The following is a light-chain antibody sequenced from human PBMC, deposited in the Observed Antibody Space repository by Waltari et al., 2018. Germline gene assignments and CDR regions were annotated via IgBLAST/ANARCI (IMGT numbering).Light chain of an antibody. J-gene: IGLJ1*01. Sequence: QSVLTQPPSATGSPGQSVTISCTGTNSAVGAYNYVPWYQQHPGKVPKPLIYGVTKRPSGVPDRFSGSKSGNTASLTVSGLQADDEADYYCSSYAHNNHFVFGTGTKVTVL. CDR2: GVT. CDR3: SSYAHNNHFV. CDR1: NSAVGAYNY. V-gene: IGLV2-8*01.